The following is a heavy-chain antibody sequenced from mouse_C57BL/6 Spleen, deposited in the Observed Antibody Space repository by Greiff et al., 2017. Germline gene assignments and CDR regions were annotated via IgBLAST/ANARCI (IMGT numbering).Heavy chain of an antibody. CDR1: GYSITSGYY. J-gene: IGHJ2*01. D-gene: IGHD4-1*01. CDR3: ARENWHFDY. V-gene: IGHV3-6*01. CDR2: ISYDGSN. Sequence: EVQLQQSGPGLVKPSQSLSLTCSVTGYSITSGYYWNWIRQFPGNKLEWMGYISYDGSNNYNPSLKNRISITRDTSKNQFFLKLNSVTTEDTATYYCARENWHFDYWGQGTTLTVSS.